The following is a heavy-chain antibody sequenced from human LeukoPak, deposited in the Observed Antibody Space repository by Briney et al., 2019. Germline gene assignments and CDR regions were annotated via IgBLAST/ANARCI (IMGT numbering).Heavy chain of an antibody. J-gene: IGHJ4*02. Sequence: AGGSLRLSCAVSGITLSNYGMSWVRQAPGKGLEWVAGISDSGGRRNYADSVKGRFTISRDNPKNTLYLQMNSLRAEDTALYFCAKRGVVIRVILVGFHKEAYYFDSWGQGALVTVSS. CDR1: GITLSNYG. V-gene: IGHV3-23*01. CDR3: AKRGVVIRVILVGFHKEAYYFDS. D-gene: IGHD3-22*01. CDR2: ISDSGGRR.